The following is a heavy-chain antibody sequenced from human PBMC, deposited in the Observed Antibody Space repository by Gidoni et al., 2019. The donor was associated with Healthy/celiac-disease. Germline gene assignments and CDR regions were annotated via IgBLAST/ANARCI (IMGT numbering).Heavy chain of an antibody. CDR2: ISSSSSYI. CDR3: ARDGRTPRAIVPADAFDI. V-gene: IGHV3-21*01. D-gene: IGHD2-2*01. J-gene: IGHJ3*02. Sequence: EVQLVESGGGLVKPGGSLRLSCAASGFTFSSYSMNWVRQAPGKGLEWVSSISSSSSYIYYADSVKGRFTISRDNAKNSLYLQMNSLRAEDTAVYYCARDGRTPRAIVPADAFDIWGQGTMVTVSS. CDR1: GFTFSSYS.